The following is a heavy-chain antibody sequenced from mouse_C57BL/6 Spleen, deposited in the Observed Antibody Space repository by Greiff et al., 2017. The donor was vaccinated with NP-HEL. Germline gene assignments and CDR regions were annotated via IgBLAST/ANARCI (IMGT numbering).Heavy chain of an antibody. CDR2: IHPSASDT. CDR1: GYTFTSYW. J-gene: IGHJ3*01. V-gene: IGHV1-74*01. CDR3: AIGDGSSYAAWFAY. Sequence: QVQLQQPGAELVKPGASVKVSCKASGYTFTSYWMHWVKQRPGQGLEWIGRIHPSASDTNYNQKFKGKATLTVDKYSSKAYMQLSSLTSEDTAVYYCAIGDGSSYAAWFAYWGQGTLVTVSA. D-gene: IGHD1-1*01.